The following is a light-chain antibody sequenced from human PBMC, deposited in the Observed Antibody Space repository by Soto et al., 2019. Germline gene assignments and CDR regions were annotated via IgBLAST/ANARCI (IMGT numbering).Light chain of an antibody. V-gene: IGLV1-47*01. Sequence: QSALTQPPSASGTPGQRVTISCSGSSSNIGSNYVYWYQQLPGTAPKLLIYRNNQRPSGVPDRFSGSKSGTSASLAISGLRSEDEADYFCPAWDDSLSGRVFGGGTQLTVL. CDR3: PAWDDSLSGRV. CDR1: SSNIGSNY. CDR2: RNN. J-gene: IGLJ2*01.